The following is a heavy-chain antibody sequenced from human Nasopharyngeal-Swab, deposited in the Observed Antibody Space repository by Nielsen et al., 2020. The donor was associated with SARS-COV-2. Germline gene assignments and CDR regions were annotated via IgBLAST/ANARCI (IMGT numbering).Heavy chain of an antibody. J-gene: IGHJ5*02. CDR1: GFTFDDYA. CDR3: AKDTSSYISGWFDP. V-gene: IGHV3-9*01. D-gene: IGHD6-13*01. Sequence: SLKISSAASGFTFDDYAMHWDRQAPGKGLEWVSGISWNSGSIGYADSVKGRFTISRDNAKNSLYLQMNSLRAEDTALYYCAKDTSSYISGWFDPWGQGTLVTVSS. CDR2: ISWNSGSI.